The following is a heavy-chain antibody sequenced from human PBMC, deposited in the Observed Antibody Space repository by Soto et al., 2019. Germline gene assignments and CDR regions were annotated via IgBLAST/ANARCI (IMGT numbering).Heavy chain of an antibody. V-gene: IGHV4-61*01. J-gene: IGHJ4*02. Sequence: SETLSLTCTVSGGSVSSGSYYWSWIRQPPGKGLEWIGYIYYSGSTNYNPSLKSRVTISVDTSKNQFSLKLSSVTAADTAVYYCARGEYYFDYWGQGTLVTVSS. CDR3: ARGEYYFDY. CDR1: GGSVSSGSYY. CDR2: IYYSGST.